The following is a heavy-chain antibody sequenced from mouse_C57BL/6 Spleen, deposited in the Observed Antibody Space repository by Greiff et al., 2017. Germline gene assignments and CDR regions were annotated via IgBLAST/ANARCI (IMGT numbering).Heavy chain of an antibody. CDR3: ARTPPYYGSTGWYFDV. CDR2: IDPSDSYT. D-gene: IGHD1-1*01. J-gene: IGHJ1*03. CDR1: GYTFTSYW. V-gene: IGHV1-69*01. Sequence: QVHVKQPGAELVMPGASVKLSCKASGYTFTSYWMHWVKQRPGQGLEWIGEIDPSDSYTNYNQKFKGKSTLTVDKSSSTAYMQLSSLTSEDSAVYYCARTPPYYGSTGWYFDVWGTGTTVTVSS.